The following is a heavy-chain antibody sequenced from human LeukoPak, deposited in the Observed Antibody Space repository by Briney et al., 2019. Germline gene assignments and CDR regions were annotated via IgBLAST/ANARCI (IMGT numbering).Heavy chain of an antibody. V-gene: IGHV3-23*01. CDR2: ISGSGGST. J-gene: IGHJ4*02. D-gene: IGHD6-6*01. CDR1: GFTFSSYA. Sequence: GGSLGLSCAASGFTFSSYAMSWVRQAPGKGLEWVSAISGSGGSTYYADSVKGRFTISRDNSKNTLYLQMNSLRAEDTAVYYCAKGSIAAPLGYWGQGTLVTVSS. CDR3: AKGSIAAPLGY.